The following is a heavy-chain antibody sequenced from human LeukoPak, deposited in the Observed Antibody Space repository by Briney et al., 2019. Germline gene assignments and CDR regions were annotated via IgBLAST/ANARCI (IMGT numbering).Heavy chain of an antibody. V-gene: IGHV5-51*01. CDR2: ICPGDSDT. CDR3: ARAYYYDSSGYPFGDLDY. CDR1: GYSFTSYW. Sequence: GESLKISCKGSGYSFTSYWIGWVRQMPGKGLEWMGIICPGDSDTRYSPSFQGQVTISADKSISTAYLQWSSLKASDTAMYYCARAYYYDSSGYPFGDLDYWGQGTLVTVSS. J-gene: IGHJ4*02. D-gene: IGHD3-22*01.